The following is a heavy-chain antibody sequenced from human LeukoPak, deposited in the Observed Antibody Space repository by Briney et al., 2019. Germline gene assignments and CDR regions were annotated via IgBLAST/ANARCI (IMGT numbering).Heavy chain of an antibody. Sequence: PSETLSLTCTVSGGSISSYYWSWIRQPPGKGLEWIGYIYDSGSTNYNPSLKSRVTISADTSKNQLSLKLSSVTAADTAMYYCARICSSISCYWDYWGQGTLVTVSS. CDR3: ARICSSISCYWDY. CDR1: GGSISSYY. J-gene: IGHJ4*01. D-gene: IGHD2-2*01. CDR2: IYDSGST. V-gene: IGHV4-59*08.